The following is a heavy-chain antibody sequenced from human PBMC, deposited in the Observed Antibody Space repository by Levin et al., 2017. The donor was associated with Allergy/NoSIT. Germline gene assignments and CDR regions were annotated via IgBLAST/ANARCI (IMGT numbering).Heavy chain of an antibody. CDR1: GYTFTSYG. J-gene: IGHJ6*03. CDR3: ASLTIVVVPAAMGDRYYYYMDV. CDR2: ISAYNGKT. Sequence: GASVKVSCKASGYTFTSYGISWVRQAPGQGLEWMGWISAYNGKTNYAQKLQGRVTMTTDTSTSTAYMELRSLRSDDTAVYYCASLTIVVVPAAMGDRYYYYMDVWGKGTTVTVSS. D-gene: IGHD2-2*01. V-gene: IGHV1-18*01.